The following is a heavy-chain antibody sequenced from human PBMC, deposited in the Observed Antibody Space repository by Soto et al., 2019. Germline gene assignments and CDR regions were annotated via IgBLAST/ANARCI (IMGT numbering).Heavy chain of an antibody. D-gene: IGHD3-10*01. J-gene: IGHJ5*01. CDR3: ARADGAGSFDF. CDR1: GYTFRSYD. Sequence: QVQLVQSGAEVKKPGASVKVSCTGSGYTFRSYDIHWVRQATGQGLEWMGWVNPNTGNTGYAQKFQGIVTMTRDMSKSSAYMEVNSLTSEDTAIYYCARADGAGSFDFWGQGTLVSVSS. V-gene: IGHV1-8*01. CDR2: VNPNTGNT.